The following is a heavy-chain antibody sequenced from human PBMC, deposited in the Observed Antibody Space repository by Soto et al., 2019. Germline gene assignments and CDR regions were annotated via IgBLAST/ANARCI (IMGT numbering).Heavy chain of an antibody. CDR1: GYTFTGYY. D-gene: IGHD3-10*01. V-gene: IGHV1-2*04. J-gene: IGHJ4*02. CDR2: INPNSGGT. Sequence: ASVKVSCKSSGYTFTGYYMHWVRQAPGQGLEWMGWINPNSGGTNYAQKFQGWVTMTRDTSISTAYMELSRLRSDDTAVYYCARARALLDGMSKYYFDYWGQGTLVTVSS. CDR3: ARARALLDGMSKYYFDY.